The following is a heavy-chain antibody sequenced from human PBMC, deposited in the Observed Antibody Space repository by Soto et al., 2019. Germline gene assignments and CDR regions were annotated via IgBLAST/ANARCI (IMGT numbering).Heavy chain of an antibody. CDR2: ISYDGSNK. V-gene: IGHV3-30*18. J-gene: IGHJ4*02. CDR3: AKDRARITMIVPLFFGHS. Sequence: GGSLRLSCAASGFTFSSYGMHWVRQAPGKGLEWVAVISYDGSNKYYADSVKGRFTISRDNSKNTLYLQMNSLRAEDTAVYYCAKDRARITMIVPLFFGHSWGQGTLVTVSS. CDR1: GFTFSSYG. D-gene: IGHD3-22*01.